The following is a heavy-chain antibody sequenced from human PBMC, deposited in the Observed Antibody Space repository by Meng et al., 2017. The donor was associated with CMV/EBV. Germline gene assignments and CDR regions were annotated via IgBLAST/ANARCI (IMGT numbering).Heavy chain of an antibody. CDR1: GFTFSSYW. CDR2: IKQDGSEK. D-gene: IGHD3-22*01. Sequence: GESLKISCAASGFTFSSYWMSWVRQAPGKGLEWVANIKQDGSEKYYVDSVKGRFTISRDNSKNTLYLQMNSLRAEDTAVHYCAKRSNGYWDYYYYYGMDVWGQGTTVTVSS. J-gene: IGHJ6*02. CDR3: AKRSNGYWDYYYYYGMDV. V-gene: IGHV3-7*01.